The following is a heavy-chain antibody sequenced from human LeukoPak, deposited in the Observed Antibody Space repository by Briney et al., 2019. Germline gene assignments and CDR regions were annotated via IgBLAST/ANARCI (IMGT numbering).Heavy chain of an antibody. CDR1: GFTFSSYS. V-gene: IGHV3-21*01. CDR2: ISSSSSYI. Sequence: GGSLRLSCAAPGFTFSSYSMNWVRQAPGKGLEWVSSISSSSSYIYYADSVKGRFTISRDNAKNSLYLQMNSLRAEDTAVYYCARDGDYDSSGPLDYWGQGTLVTVSS. J-gene: IGHJ4*02. D-gene: IGHD3-22*01. CDR3: ARDGDYDSSGPLDY.